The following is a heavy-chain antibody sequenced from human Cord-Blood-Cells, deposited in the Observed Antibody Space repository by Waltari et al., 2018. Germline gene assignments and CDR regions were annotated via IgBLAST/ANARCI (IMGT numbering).Heavy chain of an antibody. CDR1: GGSISSISYY. J-gene: IGHJ2*01. CDR2: IYYSGRT. Sequence: QLHLQESGPGLVKPSETLSLPCTVSGGSISSISYYWGWIRQPPGKGLEWIGSIYYSGRTYYNPSLKSRVTISVDTSKNQFSLKLSSVTAADTAVYYCASRGVQDVFDLWGRGTPVTVSS. V-gene: IGHV4-39*01. CDR3: ASRGVQDVFDL. D-gene: IGHD2-15*01.